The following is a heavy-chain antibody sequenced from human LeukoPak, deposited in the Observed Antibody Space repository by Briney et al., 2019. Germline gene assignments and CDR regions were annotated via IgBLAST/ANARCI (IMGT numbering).Heavy chain of an antibody. J-gene: IGHJ3*01. CDR3: AKDIQLST. D-gene: IGHD5-24*01. CDR2: ISFSGDNS. CDR1: GFNFRDAA. Sequence: GGSLRLPCAASGFNFRDAAMTWVRQAPGKGLEWVSLISFSGDNSYYADSVKGRFTISRDNSKNTLSLQMNSLRGEDTAIYYCAKDIQLSTWGLGTMVTVSS. V-gene: IGHV3-23*01.